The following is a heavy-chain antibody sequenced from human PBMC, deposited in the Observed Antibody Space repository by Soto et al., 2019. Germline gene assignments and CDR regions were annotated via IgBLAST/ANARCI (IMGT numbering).Heavy chain of an antibody. Sequence: QVQLEQSGAELKMPGSSVKVSCRASGGTFVNLAISWVRQAPGQGPEWVAGIIPIYGTSNAADAFLGRITLNADDSTATAYMELSSLKSEDTAVSSWATGTRDGYNYWYFDLWGRG. V-gene: IGHV1-69*01. J-gene: IGHJ2*01. CDR1: GGTFVNLA. D-gene: IGHD1-7*01. CDR2: IIPIYGTS. CDR3: ATGTRDGYNYWYFDL.